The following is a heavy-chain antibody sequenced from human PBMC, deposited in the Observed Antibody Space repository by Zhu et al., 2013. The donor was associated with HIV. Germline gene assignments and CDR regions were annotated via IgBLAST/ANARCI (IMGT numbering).Heavy chain of an antibody. J-gene: IGHJ4*01. CDR1: GGTFSSYA. V-gene: IGHV1-69*01. CDR3: VLVPAATPQYYFDY. D-gene: IGHD2-2*01. Sequence: QVQLVQSGAEVKKPGSSVKVSCKASGGTFSSYAISWVRQAPWTRALSGWEGIIPIFGTANYAQKFQGRVTITADESTSTAYMELSSLRSEDTAVYYCVLVPAATPQYYFDYWGRGTRRSPSPQ. CDR2: IIPIFGTA.